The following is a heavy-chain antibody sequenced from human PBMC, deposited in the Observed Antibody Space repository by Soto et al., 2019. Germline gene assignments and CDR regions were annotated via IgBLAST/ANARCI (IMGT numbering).Heavy chain of an antibody. V-gene: IGHV4-39*01. J-gene: IGHJ6*03. CDR2: IYYSGST. D-gene: IGHD1-1*01. Sequence: SETLSLICTLAGCSISSSSKYLGWIRQPPGKGLEWIGSIYYSGSTYYNPSLKSRVTISVDTSKNQFSLKLSSVTAADTAVYYCARQEVQLERRSYYYYTDVWGKGTTVTVSS. CDR3: ARQEVQLERRSYYYYTDV. CDR1: GCSISSSSKY.